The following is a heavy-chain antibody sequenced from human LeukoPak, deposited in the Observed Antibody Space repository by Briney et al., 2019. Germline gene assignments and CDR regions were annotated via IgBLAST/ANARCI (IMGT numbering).Heavy chain of an antibody. CDR3: ARTHLLYYWCFDL. J-gene: IGHJ2*01. CDR2: IYYSGST. Sequence: SETLSLTCTVSGGSISSGGYYWSWIRQHPGKGLEWIGYIYYSGSTYYNPSLKSRVTISVDTSKNQFSLKLSSVTAADTAVYYCARTHLLYYWCFDLWGRGTLVTVSS. D-gene: IGHD2-2*02. V-gene: IGHV4-31*03. CDR1: GGSISSGGYY.